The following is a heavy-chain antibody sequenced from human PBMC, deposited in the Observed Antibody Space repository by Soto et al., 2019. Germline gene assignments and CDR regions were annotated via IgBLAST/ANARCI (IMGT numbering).Heavy chain of an antibody. CDR1: VGSFSGYF. D-gene: IGHD3-16*01. V-gene: IGHV4-34*01. J-gene: IGHJ4*02. CDR3: ARGADSMILPNFDY. CDR2: ITEGGTT. Sequence: WETLSLTCAFHVGSFSGYFWTCIRQPPGKCLEWIAEITEGGTTNYSPSLKSRVSIAVDSSKRQFSLTLSSVTAADTAMYYCARGADSMILPNFDYWGQGSQVNVS.